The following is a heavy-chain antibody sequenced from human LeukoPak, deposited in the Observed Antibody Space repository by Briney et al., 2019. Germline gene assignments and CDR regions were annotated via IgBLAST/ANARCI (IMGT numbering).Heavy chain of an antibody. V-gene: IGHV1-69*04. CDR1: GFTFSSYA. D-gene: IGHD2-21*02. CDR2: IIPILGIA. Sequence: PGGSLRLSCAASGFTFSSYAISWVRQAPGQGLEWMGRIIPILGIANYAQKFQGRVTTTADKSTSTAYMELSSLRSEDTAVYYCARDGTTYCGGDCWFDYWGQGTLVTVSS. CDR3: ARDGTTYCGGDCWFDY. J-gene: IGHJ4*02.